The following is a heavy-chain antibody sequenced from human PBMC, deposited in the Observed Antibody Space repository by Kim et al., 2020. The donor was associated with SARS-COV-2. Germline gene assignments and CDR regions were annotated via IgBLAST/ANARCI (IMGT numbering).Heavy chain of an antibody. Sequence: TNYAQKFQGRVTMTRDTSISTAYMELSRLRSDDTAVYYCARGTPTVTTGYWGQGTLVTVSS. V-gene: IGHV1-2*02. D-gene: IGHD4-17*01. J-gene: IGHJ4*02. CDR2: T. CDR3: ARGTPTVTTGY.